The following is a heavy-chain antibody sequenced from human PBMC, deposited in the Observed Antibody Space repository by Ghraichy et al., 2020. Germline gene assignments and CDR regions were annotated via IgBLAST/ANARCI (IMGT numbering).Heavy chain of an antibody. CDR2: ISWNSGSI. Sequence: SLRLSCAASGFTFDDYAMHWVRQAPGKGLEWVSGISWNSGSIGYADSVKGRFTISRDNAKNSLYLQMNSLRAEDTALYYCAKDMHAYYDFWSGYYDYWGQGTLVTVSS. J-gene: IGHJ4*02. V-gene: IGHV3-9*01. CDR3: AKDMHAYYDFWSGYYDY. D-gene: IGHD3-3*01. CDR1: GFTFDDYA.